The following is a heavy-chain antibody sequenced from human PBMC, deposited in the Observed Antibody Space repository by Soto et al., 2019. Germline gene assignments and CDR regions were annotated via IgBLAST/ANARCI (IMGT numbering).Heavy chain of an antibody. V-gene: IGHV3-23*01. CDR3: AKEAGYYYDSSGYLIG. CDR2: ISGSGGST. Sequence: EVQLLESGGGLVQPGGSLRLSCAASGFTFSSYAMSWVRQAPGKGLEWVSAISGSGGSTYYADYVKGRFTISRDNSKNTLYLQMNSLRAEDTAVYYCAKEAGYYYDSSGYLIGWGQGTLVTVSS. CDR1: GFTFSSYA. J-gene: IGHJ4*02. D-gene: IGHD3-22*01.